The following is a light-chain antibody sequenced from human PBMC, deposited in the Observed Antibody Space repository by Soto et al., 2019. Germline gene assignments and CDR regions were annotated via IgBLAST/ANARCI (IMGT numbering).Light chain of an antibody. J-gene: IGKJ4*01. CDR3: QLYGSPSLT. CDR2: GAS. Sequence: EIVLTQSPGTLSLSPGERATRSCRASQSVSSSYLAWYQQKPGQAPSLLIYGASTRATGIPDRFSGSGSGTDFTLTISRLEPEDFAVYYCQLYGSPSLTFGGGAEVEIK. V-gene: IGKV3-20*01. CDR1: QSVSSSY.